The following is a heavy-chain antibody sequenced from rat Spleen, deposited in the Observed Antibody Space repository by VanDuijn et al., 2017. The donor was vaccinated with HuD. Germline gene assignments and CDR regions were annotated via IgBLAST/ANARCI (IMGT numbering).Heavy chain of an antibody. CDR1: GFSLTSYN. Sequence: QVQLKESGPGLVQPSQTLSLTCTVSGFSLTSYNVHWVRQPTGKGLEWMGITWTGGSTDYNAALKYRLSITRYKSNSQVFLRMKSLQTEAIATYYCGRDGCGGYTVDYWGQGVMVTVSS. CDR2: TWTGGST. D-gene: IGHD1-11*01. CDR3: GRDGCGGYTVDY. J-gene: IGHJ2*01. V-gene: IGHV2-30*01.